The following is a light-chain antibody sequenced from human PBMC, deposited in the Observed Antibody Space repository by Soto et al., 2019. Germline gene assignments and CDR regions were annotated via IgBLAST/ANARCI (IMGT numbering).Light chain of an antibody. V-gene: IGKV3-20*01. J-gene: IGKJ1*01. Sequence: EIVLTQSPGTLSLSPGARATLSCRASQSVSSSYLAWYQQKPGQAPRPLIYGASSRATGIPDRFSGSGSGTDFTLTISRLEPEDFAVYYCQQYGSSRTFGQGTKVEIK. CDR3: QQYGSSRT. CDR1: QSVSSSY. CDR2: GAS.